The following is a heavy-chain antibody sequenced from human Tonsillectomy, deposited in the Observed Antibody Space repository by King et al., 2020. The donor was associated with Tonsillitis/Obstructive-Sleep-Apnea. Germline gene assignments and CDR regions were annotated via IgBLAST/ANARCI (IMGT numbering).Heavy chain of an antibody. CDR1: GFTFSSYG. CDR2: ISYDGSNK. J-gene: IGHJ4*02. Sequence: VQLVESGGGVVQPGRSLRLSCAASGFTFSSYGMHWVRQAPGKGLEWAVVISYDGSNKYYADSVKGRFTISRDNSKNTLYLQMNSLRAEDTAVYYCAKDLYYYGSGSGFDYWGQGTLVTVSS. CDR3: AKDLYYYGSGSGFDY. D-gene: IGHD3-10*01. V-gene: IGHV3-30*18.